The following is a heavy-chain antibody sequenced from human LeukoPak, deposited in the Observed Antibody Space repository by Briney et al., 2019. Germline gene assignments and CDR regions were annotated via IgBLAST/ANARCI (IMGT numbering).Heavy chain of an antibody. CDR3: ARDATSYYYGMDV. Sequence: GGSLRLSCAASGFTFDDYAMHWVRQAPGKGLEWVSGISWNSGSIGYADSVKGRFTISRDSAKNSLYLQMNSLRAEDTAVYYCARDATSYYYGMDVWGQGTTVTVSS. J-gene: IGHJ6*02. V-gene: IGHV3-9*01. CDR1: GFTFDDYA. D-gene: IGHD5-12*01. CDR2: ISWNSGSI.